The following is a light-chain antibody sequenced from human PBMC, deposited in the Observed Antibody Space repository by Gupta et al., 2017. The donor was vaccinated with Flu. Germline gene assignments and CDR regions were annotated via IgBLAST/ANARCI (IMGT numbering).Light chain of an antibody. V-gene: IGLV1-44*01. Sequence: QRITITCSVSSSIGGSYYVNWHQQPPATPHHLLIYDSNQRPAGVPARFSASRSGTSASLTISGHQEEDAADYYCAAGDDSRNVAFGGGTKLTVL. CDR3: AAGDDSRNVA. J-gene: IGLJ2*01. CDR2: DSN. CDR1: SSIGGSYY.